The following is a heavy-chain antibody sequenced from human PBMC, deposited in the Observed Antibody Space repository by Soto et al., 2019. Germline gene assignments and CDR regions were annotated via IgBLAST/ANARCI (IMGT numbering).Heavy chain of an antibody. CDR2: IVVGSGNT. CDR1: GFTFTNSA. CDR3: AARCLRSLEWFPQPDYGMAV. Sequence: SVKVSCKASGFTFTNSAVQWVRQARGQRLEWIGWIVVGSGNTNYAQKFQERVTITRDMSTSTAYMELSSLRSEDTAVYYCAARCLRSLEWFPQPDYGMAVCYPGTKLTGSS. J-gene: IGHJ6*02. D-gene: IGHD3-3*01. V-gene: IGHV1-58*01.